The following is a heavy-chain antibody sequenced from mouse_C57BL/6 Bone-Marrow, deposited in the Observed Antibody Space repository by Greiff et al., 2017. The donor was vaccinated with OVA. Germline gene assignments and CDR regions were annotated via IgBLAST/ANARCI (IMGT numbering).Heavy chain of an antibody. CDR1: GYTFTDYY. CDR3: ARDMGRAYYYGSESHYAMDY. D-gene: IGHD1-1*01. CDR2: INPNNGGT. J-gene: IGHJ4*01. V-gene: IGHV1-26*01. Sequence: VQLQQSGPELVKPGASVKISCKASGYTFTDYYMNWVKQSHGKSLEWIGDINPNNGGTSYNQKFKGKATLTVDKSSSPAYMELRSLTSEDSAVHYCARDMGRAYYYGSESHYAMDYWGQGTSVTVSS.